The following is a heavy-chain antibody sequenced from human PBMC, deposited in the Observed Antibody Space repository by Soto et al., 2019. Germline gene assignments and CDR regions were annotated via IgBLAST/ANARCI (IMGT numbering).Heavy chain of an antibody. CDR2: IYYSGST. J-gene: IGHJ6*02. V-gene: IGHV4-59*01. D-gene: IGHD6-13*01. CDR1: GGSISSYY. Sequence: QVQLQESGPGLVKPSETLSLTCTVSGGSISSYYWSWIRQPPGKGLEWIGYIYYSGSTNYNPSLKSRVTISVDTSKNHFSLKLSSVTAADTAVYYCARVSSSPGYYYYYGMDVWGQGTTVTVSS. CDR3: ARVSSSPGYYYYYGMDV.